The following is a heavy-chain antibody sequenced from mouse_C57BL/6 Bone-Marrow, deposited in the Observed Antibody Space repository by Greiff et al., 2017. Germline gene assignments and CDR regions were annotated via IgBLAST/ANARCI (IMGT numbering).Heavy chain of an antibody. CDR1: GYTFTSYW. V-gene: IGHV1-64*01. CDR2: IQPNSGST. Sequence: QVQLKQPGAELVKPGASVKLSCKASGYTFTSYWMHWVKQRPGQGLEWIGMIQPNSGSTNYKEKFKSKAKLTVDKSSSTAYMQLSSLTSEDSAVYYCARGYYGTYYYAMDYGGQGTSVTVSS. CDR3: ARGYYGTYYYAMDY. D-gene: IGHD1-1*01. J-gene: IGHJ4*01.